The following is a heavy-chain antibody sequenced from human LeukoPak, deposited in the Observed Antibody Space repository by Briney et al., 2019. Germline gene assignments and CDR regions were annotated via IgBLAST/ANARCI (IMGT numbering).Heavy chain of an antibody. Sequence: SETLSLTCTVSGGSISSSSYYWGWIRQPPGKGLEWIGSIYYSGSTYYNPSLKSRVTISVDTSKNQFSLKLSSVTAADTAVYYCARGTAVAGYPNYYYYGMDVWGQGTTVTVSS. J-gene: IGHJ6*02. V-gene: IGHV4-39*07. D-gene: IGHD6-19*01. CDR2: IYYSGST. CDR1: GGSISSSSYY. CDR3: ARGTAVAGYPNYYYYGMDV.